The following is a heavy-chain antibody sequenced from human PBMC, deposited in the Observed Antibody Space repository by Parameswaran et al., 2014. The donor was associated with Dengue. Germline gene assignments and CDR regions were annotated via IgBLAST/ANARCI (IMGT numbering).Heavy chain of an antibody. D-gene: IGHD1-26*01. J-gene: IGHJ4*02. Sequence: WIRQPPGKGLEWIGYIYYSGSTNYNPSLKSRVTISVDTSKNQFSLKLSSVTAADTAVYYCARHGGKGGDYWGQGTLVTVSS. V-gene: IGHV4-59*08. CDR3: ARHGGKGGDY. CDR2: IYYSGST.